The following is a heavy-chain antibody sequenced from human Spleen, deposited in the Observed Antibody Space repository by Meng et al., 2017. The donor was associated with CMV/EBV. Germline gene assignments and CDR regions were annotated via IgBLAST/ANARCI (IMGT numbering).Heavy chain of an antibody. Sequence: KASGYTFTSYAMHWVRQAPGQRLEWMGWSNAGNGNTKYSQEFQGRVTITRDTSASTAYMELSSLRSEDTATYYCAKGGSGSRVYLDPWGQGTLVTVSS. CDR2: SNAGNGNT. V-gene: IGHV1-3*02. D-gene: IGHD3-10*01. CDR3: AKGGSGSRVYLDP. CDR1: GYTFTSYA. J-gene: IGHJ5*02.